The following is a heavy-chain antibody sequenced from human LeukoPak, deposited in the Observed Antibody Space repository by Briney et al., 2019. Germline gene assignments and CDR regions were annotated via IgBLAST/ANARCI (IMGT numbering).Heavy chain of an antibody. Sequence: GGSLRLSCAASGFAVSSNYMSWVRQAPGKGLEWVSVIYSGGSTYYADSVKGRFTISRDNAKNSLYLQMNSLRAEDTAVYYCTTDLWSGYYPYYYYYYMDVWGKGTTVTVSS. CDR2: IYSGGST. CDR1: GFAVSSNY. CDR3: TTDLWSGYYPYYYYYYMDV. J-gene: IGHJ6*03. V-gene: IGHV3-53*01. D-gene: IGHD3-3*01.